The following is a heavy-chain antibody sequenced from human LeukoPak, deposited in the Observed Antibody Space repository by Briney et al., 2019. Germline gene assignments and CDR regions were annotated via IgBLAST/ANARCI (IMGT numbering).Heavy chain of an antibody. CDR1: GGTFSSYA. J-gene: IGHJ3*02. D-gene: IGHD3-10*01. V-gene: IGHV1-69*05. CDR2: IIPIFGTA. Sequence: SVKVSCKASGGTFSSYAISWLRQAPGQGLEWMGRIIPIFGTANYAQKFQGRVTITTDESTSTAYMELSSLRSEDTAVYYCARGSSAALALAGENDAFDIWGQGTMVTVSS. CDR3: ARGSSAALALAGENDAFDI.